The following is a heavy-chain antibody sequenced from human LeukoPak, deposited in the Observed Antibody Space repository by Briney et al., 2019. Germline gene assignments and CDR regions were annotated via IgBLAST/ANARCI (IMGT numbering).Heavy chain of an antibody. CDR3: AKEGYCSSTSCYYPKY. CDR2: ISGSGGST. CDR1: GFTFSSYA. V-gene: IGHV3-23*01. Sequence: PGGSLRLSCAASGFTFSSYAMSWVRQAPGKGLEWVSAISGSGGSTYYADSVKGRFTISRDNSKNTLYLQMNSLRAEDTAVYYCAKEGYCSSTSCYYPKYRGQGTLVTVSS. J-gene: IGHJ4*02. D-gene: IGHD2-2*01.